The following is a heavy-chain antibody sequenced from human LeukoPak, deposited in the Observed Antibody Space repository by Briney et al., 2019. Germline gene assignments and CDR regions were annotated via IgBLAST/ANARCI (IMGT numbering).Heavy chain of an antibody. V-gene: IGHV3-30-3*01. D-gene: IGHD2-15*01. J-gene: IGHJ3*02. CDR2: ISYDGSNK. Sequence: GGSLRLSCAASGFTFSSYAMHWVRQAPGKGLEWVAVISYDGSNKYYADSVKGRFTISRDNSKNTLYLQMNSLRAEDTAVYYCAREDRLHDAFDIWGQGTMLTVSS. CDR3: AREDRLHDAFDI. CDR1: GFTFSSYA.